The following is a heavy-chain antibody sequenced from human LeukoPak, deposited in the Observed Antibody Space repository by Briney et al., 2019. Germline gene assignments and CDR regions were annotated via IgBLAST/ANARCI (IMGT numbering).Heavy chain of an antibody. CDR2: IYYSGST. Sequence: PSETLPLTCTVSGGSISSNTYYWGWIRQPPGTGLEWIGSIYYSGSTYYNPSLKSRVTISVDTSKNQFSLKLSSVTAADTAVYYCARGYCSGGSCYPGYYYYYMDVWGKGTTVTVSS. D-gene: IGHD2-15*01. J-gene: IGHJ6*03. CDR3: ARGYCSGGSCYPGYYYYYMDV. CDR1: GGSISSNTYY. V-gene: IGHV4-39*07.